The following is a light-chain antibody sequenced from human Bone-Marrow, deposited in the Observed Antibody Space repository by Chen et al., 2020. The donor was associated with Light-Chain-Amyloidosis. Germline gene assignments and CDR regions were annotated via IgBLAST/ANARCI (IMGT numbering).Light chain of an antibody. V-gene: IGKV3-20*01. CDR2: GSS. Sequence: EIVFTQSPGTLSLSPGEGANLSCRASQTISSNYLTWYQQKFGQAPRLLIYGSSSRATGIPDRFTGSGSGTEFTLTINRLEPEDFAMYYCQQYGTSPLTFGGGTKVEIK. J-gene: IGKJ4*01. CDR1: QTISSNY. CDR3: QQYGTSPLT.